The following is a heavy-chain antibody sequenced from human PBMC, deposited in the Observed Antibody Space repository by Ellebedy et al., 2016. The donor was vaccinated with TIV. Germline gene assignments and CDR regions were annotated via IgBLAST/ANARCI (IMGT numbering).Heavy chain of an antibody. CDR3: ARVEGIAARTGWFDP. CDR2: INPSGGST. CDR1: GYTFTSYY. V-gene: IGHV1-46*01. Sequence: ASVKVSCKASGYTFTSYYVHWVRQAPGQGLEWMGLINPSGGSTNYPQKFQGRVTMTRDTSTTTVDMELSSLRSGDTAVYYCARVEGIAARTGWFDPWGQGTLVTVSS. J-gene: IGHJ5*02. D-gene: IGHD6-6*01.